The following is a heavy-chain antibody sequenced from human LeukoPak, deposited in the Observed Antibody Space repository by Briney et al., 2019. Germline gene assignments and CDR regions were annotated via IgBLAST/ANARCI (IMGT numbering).Heavy chain of an antibody. Sequence: GGSLRLSCAASGFIFRSYSMNWVRQAPGKGLEWVSSISSSSSYVYYADSVKGRFTISRDNAKNSLYLQMNSLRAEDTAVYYCARDHHDSSGYDYWGQGTLVTVSS. J-gene: IGHJ4*02. D-gene: IGHD3-22*01. CDR2: ISSSSSYV. CDR3: ARDHHDSSGYDY. CDR1: GFIFRSYS. V-gene: IGHV3-21*01.